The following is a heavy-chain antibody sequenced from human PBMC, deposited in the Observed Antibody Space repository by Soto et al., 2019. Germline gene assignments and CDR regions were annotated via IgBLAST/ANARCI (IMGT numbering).Heavy chain of an antibody. CDR1: GFTFDDFA. V-gene: IGHV3-9*01. Sequence: GGSLRLSCAASGFTFDDFAMHWVRQAPEKGLEWVSGISWNSDSIDYADSVKGRFTISRDNAKNSLYLQMNSLRPGDTALYYCAKGESQWLDPFAYWAQGTLDTVSA. CDR2: ISWNSDSI. CDR3: AKGESQWLDPFAY. J-gene: IGHJ4*02. D-gene: IGHD6-19*01.